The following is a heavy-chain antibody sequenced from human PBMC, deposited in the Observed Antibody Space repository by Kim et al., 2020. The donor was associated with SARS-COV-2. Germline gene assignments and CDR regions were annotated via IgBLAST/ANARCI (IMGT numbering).Heavy chain of an antibody. D-gene: IGHD2-15*01. Sequence: ASVKVSCKASGYTFTDYYIHWVRQAPGHGLEWMGWINPSSGGTKYAQKFQGRVTLTGDTSIGTAHMELSGLKSDDTAIYYCAKDRDYQFSYLPVGTFNIWGQGTEVTVSS. CDR3: AKDRDYQFSYLPVGTFNI. CDR1: GYTFTDYY. CDR2: INPSSGGT. J-gene: IGHJ3*02. V-gene: IGHV1-2*02.